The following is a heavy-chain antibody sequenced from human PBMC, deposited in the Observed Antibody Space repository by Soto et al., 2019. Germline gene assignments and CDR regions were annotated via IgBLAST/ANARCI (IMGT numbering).Heavy chain of an antibody. Sequence: ASVKVSCKASGYTFTSYGISWVRQAPGQGLEWMGWISAYNGNTNYAQKLQGRVTMTTDTSTITAYMERRSLRSDDTAVYYCARGLVVVPAAIHWFDPWGQGTLVTGSS. J-gene: IGHJ5*02. CDR1: GYTFTSYG. CDR2: ISAYNGNT. V-gene: IGHV1-18*01. D-gene: IGHD2-2*02. CDR3: ARGLVVVPAAIHWFDP.